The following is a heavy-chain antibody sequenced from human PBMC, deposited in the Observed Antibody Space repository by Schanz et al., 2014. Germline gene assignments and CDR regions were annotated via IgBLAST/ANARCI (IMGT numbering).Heavy chain of an antibody. CDR1: GSSFSDYD. D-gene: IGHD3-10*01. V-gene: IGHV3-30*02. CDR3: AKDPPRGVRTPIKPTLDY. Sequence: VQLVESGGGVVQPGGSLRLSCVGSGSSFSDYDMYWIRQAPGKGLEWLAFLRSDGSRRDYADSVKGRFTISRDNSRNTLSLQMSSLRPEDTAVYYCAKDPPRGVRTPIKPTLDYWGQGTRVTVS. J-gene: IGHJ4*02. CDR2: LRSDGSRR.